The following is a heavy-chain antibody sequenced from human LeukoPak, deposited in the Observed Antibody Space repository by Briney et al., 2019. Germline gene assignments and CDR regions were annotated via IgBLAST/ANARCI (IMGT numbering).Heavy chain of an antibody. V-gene: IGHV4-34*01. CDR3: ARGPVVVPAAMRVRWFDP. D-gene: IGHD2-2*01. CDR2: INQSVST. Sequence: SETLSLLCALYGRSFSGYYWSWIPHPPGEGLECIGEINQSVSTNYTPSLKSRVTISVDTSKTQSSLKLSSVTAADTAVYYCARGPVVVPAAMRVRWFDPWGEGTLFTVSS. J-gene: IGHJ5*02. CDR1: GRSFSGYY.